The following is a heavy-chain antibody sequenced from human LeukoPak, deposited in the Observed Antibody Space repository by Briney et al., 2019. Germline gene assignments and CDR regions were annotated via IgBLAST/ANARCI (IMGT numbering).Heavy chain of an antibody. J-gene: IGHJ4*02. CDR3: VGGYYDILTGYSILDY. D-gene: IGHD3-9*01. Sequence: GGSLRLSCAASGFTFSSYGMHWVRQAPGKGLEWVAFIRYDGSNKYYADSVKGRFTISRDNSKNTLYLQMNSLRAEDTAVYYCVGGYYDILTGYSILDYWGQGTLVTVSS. CDR1: GFTFSSYG. V-gene: IGHV3-30*02. CDR2: IRYDGSNK.